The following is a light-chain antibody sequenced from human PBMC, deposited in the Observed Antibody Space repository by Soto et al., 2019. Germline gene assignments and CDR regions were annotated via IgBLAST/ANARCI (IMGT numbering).Light chain of an antibody. V-gene: IGKV1-9*01. J-gene: IGKJ4*01. CDR3: EQVNSYPLT. CDR1: QGISSN. CDR2: AAS. Sequence: DIQFTQTPSFLSASVGDRVTITCRASQGISSNLAWYQQKPGKAPNLMIYAASTLQTGVPTRFSGSGSGTEFTLTISSLQPEDFASYYCEQVNSYPLTFGGGTKVEIK.